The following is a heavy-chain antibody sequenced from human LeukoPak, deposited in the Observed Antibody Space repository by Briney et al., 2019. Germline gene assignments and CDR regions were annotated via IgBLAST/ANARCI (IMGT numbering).Heavy chain of an antibody. CDR2: ISRSSSTI. V-gene: IGHV3-48*04. J-gene: IGHJ5*02. D-gene: IGHD6-13*01. CDR3: ARDTLAAATTLRINWFDP. CDR1: GFTFSSYS. Sequence: GGSLRLSCAASGFTFSSYSMNWVRQAPGKGLEWVSYISRSSSTIYYADSVKGRSTISRDNAKNSLYLQMNSLRAEDTAVYYCARDTLAAATTLRINWFDPWGQGTLVTVSS.